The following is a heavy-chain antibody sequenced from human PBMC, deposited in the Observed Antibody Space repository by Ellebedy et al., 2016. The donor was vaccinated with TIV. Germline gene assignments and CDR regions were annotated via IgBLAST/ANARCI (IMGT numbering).Heavy chain of an antibody. CDR1: GFTFSSYA. CDR3: ARATSGFDL. J-gene: IGHJ2*01. V-gene: IGHV3-74*01. Sequence: GESLKISCAASGFTFSSYAMSWVRQAPGKGLVWVSRINSDGSSTTYADSVKGRFTISRDNAKNTVYLQMNSLRAEDTAVYYCARATSGFDLWGRGTLVTVSS. CDR2: INSDGSST. D-gene: IGHD6-19*01.